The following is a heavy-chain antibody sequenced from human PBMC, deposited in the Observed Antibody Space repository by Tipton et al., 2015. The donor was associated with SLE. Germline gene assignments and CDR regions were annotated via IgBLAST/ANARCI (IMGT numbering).Heavy chain of an antibody. CDR1: GYSISSYY. D-gene: IGHD2-2*01. CDR3: ARGGSSTSAARYMDV. V-gene: IGHV4-59*01. CDR2: IYYSGST. Sequence: TLSLTCTVSGYSISSYYWSWIRQPPGKGLEWIGYIYYSGSTNYNPSLKSRVTISVDTSKNQFSLKLSSVTAADTAVYYCARGGSSTSAARYMDVWGKGTTVTVSS. J-gene: IGHJ6*03.